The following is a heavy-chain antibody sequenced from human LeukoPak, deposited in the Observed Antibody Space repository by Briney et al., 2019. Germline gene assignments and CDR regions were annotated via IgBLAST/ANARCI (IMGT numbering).Heavy chain of an antibody. J-gene: IGHJ4*02. CDR3: ARGDVVVPAAIPFDY. CDR1: GGSISSSSYY. D-gene: IGHD2-2*01. V-gene: IGHV4-39*07. Sequence: SETLSLTCTVSGGSISSSSYYWGWIRQPPGKGLEWIGSIYYSGITYYNPSLKSRVTISVDTSKNQFSLKLSSVTAADTAVYYCARGDVVVPAAIPFDYWGQGTLVTVSS. CDR2: IYYSGIT.